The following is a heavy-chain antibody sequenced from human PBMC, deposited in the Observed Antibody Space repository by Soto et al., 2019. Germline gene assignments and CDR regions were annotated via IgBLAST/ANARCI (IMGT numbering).Heavy chain of an antibody. CDR2: IIPVFRTS. Sequence: QVQLVQSGAELKKPGSSVKVSCSASGVTFSSYAFTWVRQAPGQGLEWMGNIIPVFRTSNYAQGFQGRLTISADESTNTIYMELSSLRSEDPAVYSCAKEGSWDGGGGESWGQGALVIVSS. CDR1: GVTFSSYA. V-gene: IGHV1-69*18. J-gene: IGHJ4*02. CDR3: AKEGSWDGGGGES. D-gene: IGHD3-16*01.